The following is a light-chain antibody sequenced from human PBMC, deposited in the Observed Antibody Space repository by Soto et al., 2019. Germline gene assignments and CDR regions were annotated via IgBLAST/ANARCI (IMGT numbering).Light chain of an antibody. CDR2: DAS. V-gene: IGKV3-11*01. Sequence: EIVLTQSPATLSLSPGERATLSCRASQSFSSYLAWYQQKPGQAPRLLIYDASKRATGIPARFSGRGSGTDFHLTLSSLEPEDFAVYYCQQRSNWPPVITFGQGTRLEIK. CDR1: QSFSSY. J-gene: IGKJ5*01. CDR3: QQRSNWPPVIT.